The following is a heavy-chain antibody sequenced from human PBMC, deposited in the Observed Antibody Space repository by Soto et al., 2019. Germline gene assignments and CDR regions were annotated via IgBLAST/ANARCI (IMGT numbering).Heavy chain of an antibody. V-gene: IGHV3-15*07. Sequence: GGSLRLSCAASDFTLSNAWMNWVRQVPGKGLEWVGRIKSKTEGGSTYYADSVKGRFTISRDKSKNTLYLQMNSLRADDTAMYYCARDRFPYGMDVWGQGTTVTVSS. CDR3: ARDRFPYGMDV. CDR1: DFTLSNAW. CDR2: IKSKTEGGST. J-gene: IGHJ6*02.